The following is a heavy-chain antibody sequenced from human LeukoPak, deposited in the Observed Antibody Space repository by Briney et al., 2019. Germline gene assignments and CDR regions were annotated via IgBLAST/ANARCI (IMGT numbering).Heavy chain of an antibody. J-gene: IGHJ4*02. CDR3: ARDFHRRIAAAGHFDY. D-gene: IGHD6-13*01. CDR1: GGTFSSYA. Sequence: SVKVSCKASGGTFSSYAISWVRQAPGQGLEWMGRIIPILGIANYAQKFQGRVTITADKSTSTAYMELSSLRSEDTALYYCARDFHRRIAAAGHFDYWSQGTLVTVSS. CDR2: IIPILGIA. V-gene: IGHV1-69*04.